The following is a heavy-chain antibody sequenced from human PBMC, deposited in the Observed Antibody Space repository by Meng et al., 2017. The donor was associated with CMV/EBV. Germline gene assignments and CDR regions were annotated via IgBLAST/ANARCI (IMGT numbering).Heavy chain of an antibody. CDR3: ARGVIVVVPAAKGFWFDP. CDR1: GGTFSSYA. J-gene: IGHJ5*02. Sequence: SVKVSCKASGGTFSSYAISWVRQAPGQGLEWMGGIIPIFGTANYAQKFQGRVTITTDESTSTAYMELSSLRSEDTAVYYCARGVIVVVPAAKGFWFDPRGQGTLVTVSS. D-gene: IGHD2-2*01. V-gene: IGHV1-69*05. CDR2: IIPIFGTA.